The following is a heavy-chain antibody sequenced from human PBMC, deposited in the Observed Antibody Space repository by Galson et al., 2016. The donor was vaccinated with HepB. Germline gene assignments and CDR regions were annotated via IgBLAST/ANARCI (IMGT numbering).Heavy chain of an antibody. J-gene: IGHJ2*01. D-gene: IGHD3-3*01. Sequence: SLRLSCAASGFTFSSYAMHWVRQAPGKGLEWVAIISYDGSSEYYADSVKGRFTISRDSSKNTLYLQMNSLRAEDTAVYYCARQFILFAVVITTADAFDLWGRGTRVVVSS. CDR3: ARQFILFAVVITTADAFDL. CDR2: ISYDGSSE. CDR1: GFTFSSYA. V-gene: IGHV3-30*14.